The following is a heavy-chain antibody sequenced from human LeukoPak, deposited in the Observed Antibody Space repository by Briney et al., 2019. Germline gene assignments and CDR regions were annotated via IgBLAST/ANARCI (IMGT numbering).Heavy chain of an antibody. CDR3: AREYYYDSSGYYGWFDP. Sequence: GGSLRLSCAASGFTFSHYAMHWVRQAPGKGLEWVAVISYDGSNKYYADSVKGRFTISRDNSKNTLYLQMNSLRAEDTAFYYCAREYYYDSSGYYGWFDPWGQGTLVTVSS. D-gene: IGHD3-22*01. CDR2: ISYDGSNK. CDR1: GFTFSHYA. V-gene: IGHV3-30*04. J-gene: IGHJ5*02.